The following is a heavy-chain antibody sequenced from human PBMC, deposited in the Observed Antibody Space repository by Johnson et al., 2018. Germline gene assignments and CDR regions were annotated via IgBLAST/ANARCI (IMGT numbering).Heavy chain of an antibody. D-gene: IGHD2-15*01. V-gene: IGHV3-15*07. Sequence: EVQLVESGGGLVKPGGSLRLSCAASGFTFSNAWMNWVRQAPGKGLEWVCRIKSKTDGGTTDYAAPVKGRFTISRDDSKNTLYLQMNSLKTEDKAVYYWTTDQQLVGDWSGGSCDGGYYYYGMDVWGQGTTVTVSS. J-gene: IGHJ6*02. CDR1: GFTFSNAW. CDR2: IKSKTDGGTT. CDR3: TTDQQLVGDWSGGSCDGGYYYYGMDV.